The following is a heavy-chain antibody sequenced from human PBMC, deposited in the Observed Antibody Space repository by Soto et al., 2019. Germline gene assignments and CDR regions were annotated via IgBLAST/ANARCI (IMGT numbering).Heavy chain of an antibody. J-gene: IGHJ6*03. Sequence: EVQLVESGGGLVKPGGSLRLSCAASGFTFSSYSMNWVRQAPGKGLEWVSSISSSSSYIYYADSVKGRFTIARDNAKNSLYRQMNSLRAEDKAVYYCARGGFSGYDYGDYYSYMDVWGKGTPVTVSS. CDR3: ARGGFSGYDYGDYYSYMDV. D-gene: IGHD5-12*01. V-gene: IGHV3-21*01. CDR2: ISSSSSYI. CDR1: GFTFSSYS.